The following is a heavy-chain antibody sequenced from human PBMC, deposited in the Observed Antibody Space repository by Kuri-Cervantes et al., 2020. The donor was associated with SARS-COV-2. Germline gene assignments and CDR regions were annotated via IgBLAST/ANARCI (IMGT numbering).Heavy chain of an antibody. CDR1: GGSISSSNW. D-gene: IGHD2-2*02. CDR3: AKDLTFVVAAPAVIRATKALPIT. Sequence: SQTLSLTCAVSGGSISSSNWWTWVRQPPGKGLEWIGEIYHSGSTNYNPSLKSRVTISVDKSKNQFSLKLSSVTAADTAVYYCAKDLTFVVAAPAVIRATKALPITWGQGTLVTVSS. V-gene: IGHV4-4*02. CDR2: IYHSGST. J-gene: IGHJ5*02.